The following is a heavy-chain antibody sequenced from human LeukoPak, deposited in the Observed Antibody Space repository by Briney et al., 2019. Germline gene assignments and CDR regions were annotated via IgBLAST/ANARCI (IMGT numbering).Heavy chain of an antibody. D-gene: IGHD2-2*01. Sequence: GASVKVSCKASGYTFTSYAMHWVRQAPGQRLEWMGWINAGNGNTKYSQKFQGRVTITRDTSASTAYMELSSLRSEDTAVYYCARVKYQLLRDNWFDPWGQGTLVTVSS. CDR1: GYTFTSYA. CDR2: INAGNGNT. CDR3: ARVKYQLLRDNWFDP. V-gene: IGHV1-3*01. J-gene: IGHJ5*02.